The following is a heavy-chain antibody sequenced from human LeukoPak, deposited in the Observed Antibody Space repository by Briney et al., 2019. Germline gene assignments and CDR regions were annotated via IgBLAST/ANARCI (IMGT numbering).Heavy chain of an antibody. CDR3: ATGSLEGHYYGSGSYSY. D-gene: IGHD3-10*01. CDR1: GFTFSSYG. CDR2: ISYDGSNK. J-gene: IGHJ4*02. Sequence: GGSLRLSCAASGFTFSSYGMHWVRQAPGKGLEWVAVISYDGSNKYYADSVKGRFTISRDNSKNTLYLQMNSLRAEDTAVYYCATGSLEGHYYGSGSYSYWGQGTLVTVSS. V-gene: IGHV3-30*03.